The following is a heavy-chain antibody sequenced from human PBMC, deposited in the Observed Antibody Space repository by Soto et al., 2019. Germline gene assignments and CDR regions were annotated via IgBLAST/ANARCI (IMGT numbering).Heavy chain of an antibody. CDR2: ISAYNGNT. CDR1: GYTFTSYG. D-gene: IGHD2-15*01. J-gene: IGHJ5*02. CDR3: ARVGYCSGGSCYSTSNWFDP. V-gene: IGHV1-18*01. Sequence: ASVKVSCKASGYTFTSYGISWVRQAPGQGLEWMGWISAYNGNTNYAQKLQGRVTMTTDTSTSTAYMELRSLRSDDTAVYYCARVGYCSGGSCYSTSNWFDPWGQGTLVTVSS.